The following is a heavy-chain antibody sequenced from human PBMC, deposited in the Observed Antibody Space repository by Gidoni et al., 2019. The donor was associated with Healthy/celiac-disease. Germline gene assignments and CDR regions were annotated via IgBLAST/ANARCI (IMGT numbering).Heavy chain of an antibody. J-gene: IGHJ4*02. Sequence: QVQLVQSGAEVKKPGASVKVSCKASGYTFTGYYMHWVRQAPGQGLEWMGWINPNSGGTNYAQKFQGRVTMTRDTSISTAYMALSRLRSADTAVYYCARGPALASSGPKIRFDYWGQGTLVTVSS. CDR1: GYTFTGYY. D-gene: IGHD3-22*01. CDR3: ARGPALASSGPKIRFDY. CDR2: INPNSGGT. V-gene: IGHV1-2*02.